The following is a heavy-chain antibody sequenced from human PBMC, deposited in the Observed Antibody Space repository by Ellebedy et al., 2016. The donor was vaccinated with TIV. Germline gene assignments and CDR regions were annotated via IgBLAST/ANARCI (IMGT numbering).Heavy chain of an antibody. Sequence: GESLKISXAASGFTFSSYWMSWVRQAPGKGLEWVSAISGSGGSTYYADSVKGRFTISRDNSKNTLYLQMNSLRAEDTAVYYCAKDKAQAPITIFGVVKRYTQTVYYMDVWGKGTTVTVSS. D-gene: IGHD3-3*01. J-gene: IGHJ6*03. CDR3: AKDKAQAPITIFGVVKRYTQTVYYMDV. CDR1: GFTFSSYW. V-gene: IGHV3-23*01. CDR2: ISGSGGST.